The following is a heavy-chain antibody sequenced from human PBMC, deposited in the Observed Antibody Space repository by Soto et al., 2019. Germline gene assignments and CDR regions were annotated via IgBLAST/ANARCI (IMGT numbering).Heavy chain of an antibody. CDR1: SDCILSTNC. D-gene: IGHD2-2*01. Sequence: SDTLALTCAVSSDCILSTNCSHLVSQSPDKGLEWIGEINHGGSINYNPSLKSRVTISMDKSRNQFSLKLNSVTAADTAVYYCARVRQYRSRTTCYQDTWGQRTLVTVSS. V-gene: IGHV4-4*02. CDR3: ARVRQYRSRTTCYQDT. CDR2: INHGGSI. J-gene: IGHJ5*02.